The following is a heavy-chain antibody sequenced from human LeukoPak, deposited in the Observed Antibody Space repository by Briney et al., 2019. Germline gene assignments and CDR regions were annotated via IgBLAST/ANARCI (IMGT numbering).Heavy chain of an antibody. CDR2: NSGSGDEI. CDR3: VKGPGRNNWDFAY. Sequence: GGSLRLSCAASGFTFSRYAMSWVRQAPGKGLEWVASNSGSGDEIHYADSVKGRFTISRDISKNTLYVQMNSLRAEDTAVYYCVKGPGRNNWDFAYWGQGILVTVSS. V-gene: IGHV3-23*01. D-gene: IGHD1-1*01. CDR1: GFTFSRYA. J-gene: IGHJ4*02.